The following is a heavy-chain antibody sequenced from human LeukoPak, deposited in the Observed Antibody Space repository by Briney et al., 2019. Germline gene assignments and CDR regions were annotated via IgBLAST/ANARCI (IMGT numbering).Heavy chain of an antibody. V-gene: IGHV1-18*01. Sequence: ASVKVSCKASGYTFTSYGINWVRQAPGQGLEWMGWISAYNGNTNYAQKLQGRVTLTTDTSTSTAYMELRSLRSDDTAVYYCARDISLMVRGVCAYWGQGTLVTVSS. D-gene: IGHD3-10*01. CDR1: GYTFTSYG. CDR2: ISAYNGNT. CDR3: ARDISLMVRGVCAY. J-gene: IGHJ4*02.